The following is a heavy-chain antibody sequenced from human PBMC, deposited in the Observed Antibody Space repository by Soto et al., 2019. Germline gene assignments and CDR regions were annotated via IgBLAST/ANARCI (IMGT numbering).Heavy chain of an antibody. V-gene: IGHV3-23*01. CDR1: GFTFSSYA. CDR3: AKEAPVRNIIPATCWHFDY. J-gene: IGHJ4*02. D-gene: IGHD3-3*01. CDR2: ISGSGDNT. Sequence: GGSLRLSCAASGFTFSSYAMSWVRQAPGKGLEWVSGISGSGDNTYYADSVKGRFTISRDNSKNTLYLQMNSLRVEDTAVYYCAKEAPVRNIIPATCWHFDYWGQGTLVTVSS.